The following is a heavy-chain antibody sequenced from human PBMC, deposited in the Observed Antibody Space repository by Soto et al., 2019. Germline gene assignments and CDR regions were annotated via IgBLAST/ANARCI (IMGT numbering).Heavy chain of an antibody. D-gene: IGHD6-19*01. CDR1: GGSISSSSYY. Sequence: SETLSLTCTVSGGSISSSSYYWGWIRRPPGKGLEWIGSIYYSGSTYYNPSLKSRVTISVDTSKNQFSLKLSSVTAADTAVYYCARARAVAGYYYYGMDVWGQGTTVTVSS. CDR2: IYYSGST. J-gene: IGHJ6*02. CDR3: ARARAVAGYYYYGMDV. V-gene: IGHV4-39*07.